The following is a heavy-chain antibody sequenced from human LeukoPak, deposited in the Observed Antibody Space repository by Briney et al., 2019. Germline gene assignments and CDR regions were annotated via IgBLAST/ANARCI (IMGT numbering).Heavy chain of an antibody. CDR1: GFTFSSYW. CDR2: INSDGSST. J-gene: IGHJ4*02. CDR3: ARGNLLGSTSF. V-gene: IGHV3-74*01. Sequence: GGSLRLSCAASGFTFSSYWMHWVRQAPGKGLVWVSRINSDGSSTSYADSVKGRFTISRDNAKNTLYLQMNSLRAEDAAVYYCARGNLLGSTSFWGQGTLVTVSS. D-gene: IGHD2-2*01.